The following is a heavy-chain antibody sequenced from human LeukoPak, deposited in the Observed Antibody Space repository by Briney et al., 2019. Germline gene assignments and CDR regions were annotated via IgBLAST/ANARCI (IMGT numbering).Heavy chain of an antibody. V-gene: IGHV1-69*04. CDR1: GGTFSSYA. CDR2: IIPILGIA. CDR3: ARAPITYGSGSSLYYFDY. J-gene: IGHJ4*02. Sequence: SVKASCKASGGTFSSYAISWVRQAPGQGLEWMGRIIPILGIANYAQKFQGRVTITADKSTSTAYMELSSLRSEDTAVYYCARAPITYGSGSSLYYFDYWGQGTLVTVSS. D-gene: IGHD3-10*01.